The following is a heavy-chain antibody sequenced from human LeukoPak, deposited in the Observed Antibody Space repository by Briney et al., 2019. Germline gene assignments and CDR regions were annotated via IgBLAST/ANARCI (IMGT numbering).Heavy chain of an antibody. CDR1: TFTFSSYT. D-gene: IGHD3-10*01. J-gene: IGHJ4*02. CDR2: ISPSGNSK. Sequence: GGSLRLSCATSTFTFSSYTMNWVRQAPGMGLEWVSSISPSGNSKYHADSVKGRFTISRDNAENSLYMQMNSLRAEDTGVYYCVRDFLGESGAGGYWGQGTLVTVSS. V-gene: IGHV3-21*01. CDR3: VRDFLGESGAGGY.